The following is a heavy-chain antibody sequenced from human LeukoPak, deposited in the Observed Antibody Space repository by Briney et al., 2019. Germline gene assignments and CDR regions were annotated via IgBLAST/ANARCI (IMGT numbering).Heavy chain of an antibody. V-gene: IGHV3-30*02. Sequence: GGSLRLSCAASGFSFNRYGLHWVRQAPGKGLEWMAFIRDNGSTRYYADSVKGRFTVSRDNSKNTLYRQMDSLRTEDTAVYFCAKVPHSWGLFDSWGQGTLVTVSS. CDR2: IRDNGSTR. J-gene: IGHJ4*02. D-gene: IGHD3-16*01. CDR1: GFSFNRYG. CDR3: AKVPHSWGLFDS.